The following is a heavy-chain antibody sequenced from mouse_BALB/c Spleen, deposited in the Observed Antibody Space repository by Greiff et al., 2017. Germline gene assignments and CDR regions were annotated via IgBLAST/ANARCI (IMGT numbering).Heavy chain of an antibody. V-gene: IGHV3-2*02. J-gene: IGHJ3*01. CDR2: ISYSGST. CDR3: ARGVTTDLAY. Sequence: VQLKESGPGLVKPSQSLSLTCTVTGYSITSDYAWNWIRQFPGNKLEWMGYISYSGSTSYNPSLKSRISITRDTSKNQFFLQLNSVTTEDTATYYCARGVTTDLAYWGQGTLVTVSA. CDR1: GYSITSDYA. D-gene: IGHD1-1*01.